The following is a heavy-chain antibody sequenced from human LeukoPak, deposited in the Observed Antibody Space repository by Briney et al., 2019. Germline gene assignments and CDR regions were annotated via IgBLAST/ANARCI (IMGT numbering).Heavy chain of an antibody. J-gene: IGHJ3*02. Sequence: GGSLRLSCAASGFTFSSYSMNWVRQAPGKGLEWVSYISASSTTTYYIDSVKGRFTISRDNAKSSLYLQMDSLRAEDTAVYYGARDELRGGPRGDAFDIWGQGTMVIVSS. CDR2: ISASSTTT. CDR3: ARDELRGGPRGDAFDI. V-gene: IGHV3-48*01. CDR1: GFTFSSYS. D-gene: IGHD3-10*01.